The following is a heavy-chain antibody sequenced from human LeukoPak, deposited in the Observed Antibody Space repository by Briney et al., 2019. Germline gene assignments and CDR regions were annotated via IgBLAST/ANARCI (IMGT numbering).Heavy chain of an antibody. CDR3: TTVGTTDFDY. CDR2: IKSKTDGGTT. Sequence: PGGSLRLSCAASGFTFTNAWMSWVRQAPGKGLEWVGLIKSKTDGGTTDYAAPVKGRFTISRDDSKNTLCLQMISLKTEDTAVYYCTTVGTTDFDYWGQGTLVTVSS. D-gene: IGHD1-26*01. J-gene: IGHJ4*02. V-gene: IGHV3-15*01. CDR1: GFTFTNAW.